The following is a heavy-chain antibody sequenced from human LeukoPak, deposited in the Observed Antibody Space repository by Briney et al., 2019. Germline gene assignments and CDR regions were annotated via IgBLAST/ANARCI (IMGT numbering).Heavy chain of an antibody. CDR2: INPNSGGT. J-gene: IGHJ4*02. D-gene: IGHD6-19*01. V-gene: IGHV1-2*02. CDR3: ARLQWLVRAFDY. CDR1: GYTSTGYY. Sequence: ASVKVSCKASGYTSTGYYMHWVRQAPGQGLEWMGWINPNSGGTNYAQKFQGRVTMTRDTSISTAYMELSRLRSDDTAVYYCARLQWLVRAFDYWGQGTLVTVSS.